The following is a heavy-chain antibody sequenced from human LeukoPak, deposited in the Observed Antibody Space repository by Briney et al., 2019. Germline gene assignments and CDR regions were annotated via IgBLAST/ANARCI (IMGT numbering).Heavy chain of an antibody. CDR2: ISGSGGST. V-gene: IGHV3-23*01. CDR3: ARGLVLVPIYNWFDP. D-gene: IGHD6-13*01. J-gene: IGHJ5*02. CDR1: GFTFSSYA. Sequence: GGSLRLSCAASGFTFSSYAMSWVRQAPGKGLEWVSAISGSGGSTYYADSVEGRFTISRDNSKNTLYLQMNSLRAEDTAVYYCARGLVLVPIYNWFDPWGQGTLVTVSS.